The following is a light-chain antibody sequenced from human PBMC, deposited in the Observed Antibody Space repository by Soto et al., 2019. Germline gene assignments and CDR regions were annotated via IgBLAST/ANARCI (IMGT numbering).Light chain of an antibody. CDR3: YSYAGSSTSV. CDR1: SSDVGNYNL. CDR2: EVI. Sequence: QCALTQPASVSGSPGQSITISCTGTSSDVGNYNLVSWYQQHPGKAPKLMIYEVIKRPSGVSNRFSGSKSGNTASLTISGLQAVDEADYYCYSYAGSSTSVFGGGTKLTVL. V-gene: IGLV2-23*02. J-gene: IGLJ2*01.